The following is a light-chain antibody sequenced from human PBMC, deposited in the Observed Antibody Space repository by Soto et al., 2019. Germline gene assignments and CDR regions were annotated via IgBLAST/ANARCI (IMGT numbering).Light chain of an antibody. J-gene: IGKJ3*01. Sequence: DIQMTQSPSSLSASIGDRVTISCQASQDISNYLNWYQHTEGKAPKLLIYDASNLETGVASRFSGSGSGTDFPLTLSSLQPEDIATYYCQKYDSLPLTFGPGTKVDIK. CDR2: DAS. CDR3: QKYDSLPLT. V-gene: IGKV1-33*01. CDR1: QDISNY.